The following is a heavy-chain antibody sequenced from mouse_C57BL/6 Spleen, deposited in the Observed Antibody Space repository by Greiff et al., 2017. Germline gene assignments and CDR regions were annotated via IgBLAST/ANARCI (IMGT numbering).Heavy chain of an antibody. CDR3: ARETDYGSSHYAMDG. CDR1: GYSFTGYY. D-gene: IGHD1-1*01. Sequence: EVQLQESGPELVKPGASVKISCKASGYSFTGYYMNWVKQSPEQSLEWIGEINPSTGGTTYNQKFKAKATLTVDKSSSTAYMQLKSLTSEDSAVYYCARETDYGSSHYAMDGWGQGTSVTVSS. V-gene: IGHV1-42*01. CDR2: INPSTGGT. J-gene: IGHJ4*01.